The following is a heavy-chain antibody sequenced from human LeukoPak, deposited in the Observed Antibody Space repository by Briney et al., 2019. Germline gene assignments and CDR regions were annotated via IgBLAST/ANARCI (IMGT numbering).Heavy chain of an antibody. CDR3: ARVAEYSSGWYDPFDY. D-gene: IGHD6-19*01. Sequence: ASVKVSCTASGYSFTGYAMNWVRQAPGQGLEWMGWINTNTGNPTYAQGFTGRCVFSLDTSVSTAYLQISSLKAEDTAVYSCARVAEYSSGWYDPFDYWGQGTLVTVSS. CDR1: GYSFTGYA. V-gene: IGHV7-4-1*02. J-gene: IGHJ4*02. CDR2: INTNTGNP.